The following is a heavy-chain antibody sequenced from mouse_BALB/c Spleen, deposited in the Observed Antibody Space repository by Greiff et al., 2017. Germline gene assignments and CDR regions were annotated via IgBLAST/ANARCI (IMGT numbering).Heavy chain of an antibody. V-gene: IGHV6-6*02. CDR2: IRLKSDNYAT. CDR1: GFTFSSYW. Sequence: DVKLVESGGGLVQPGGSLKLSCVASGFTFSSYWMSWVRQSPEKGLEWVAEIRLKSDNYATHYAESVKGKFTISRDDSKSRLYLQMNSLRAEDTGMYYCTRGPSWFAYWGQGTLVTVSA. J-gene: IGHJ3*01. CDR3: TRGPSWFAY.